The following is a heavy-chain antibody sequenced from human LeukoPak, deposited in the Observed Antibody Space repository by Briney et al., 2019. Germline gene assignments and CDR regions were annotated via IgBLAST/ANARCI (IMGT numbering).Heavy chain of an antibody. D-gene: IGHD1-26*01. CDR3: ARGVTSPLDAFDI. CDR1: GGSISSYY. J-gene: IGHJ3*02. Sequence: PSETLSLTCTASGGSISSYYWNWMRQPPGKGLEWIGYLYNSGSTNYNPSLKSRLTISLDMSKNQLSLKLTSVTAADTAVYYCARGVTSPLDAFDIWGQGTTVTVSS. CDR2: LYNSGST. V-gene: IGHV4-59*01.